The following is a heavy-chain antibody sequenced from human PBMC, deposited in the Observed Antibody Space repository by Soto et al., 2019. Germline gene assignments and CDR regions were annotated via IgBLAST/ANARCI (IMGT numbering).Heavy chain of an antibody. CDR3: AHPSSGWYIFDY. CDR1: GFTFSSYA. Sequence: GGSLRLSCAASGFTFSSYAMSWVRQAPGKGLEWVSAISGSGGSTCYADSVKGRFTISRDNSKNTLYLQMNSLRAEDTAVYYCAHPSSGWYIFDYWGQGTLVTVSS. D-gene: IGHD6-19*01. J-gene: IGHJ4*02. V-gene: IGHV3-23*01. CDR2: ISGSGGST.